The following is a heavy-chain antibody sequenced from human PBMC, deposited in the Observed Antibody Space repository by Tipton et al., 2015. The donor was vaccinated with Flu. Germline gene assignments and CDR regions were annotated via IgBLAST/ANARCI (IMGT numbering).Heavy chain of an antibody. D-gene: IGHD5-24*01. CDR3: ARDGAGYNGAFDM. CDR2: INLNDNGT. Sequence: QLVQSGPEVKKPGASVKVSCKGSGYTFTAHYMHWVRQAPGQGLEWMGWINLNDNGTRYPQKFQGRVTMTRDTSISTVYMELSRLSSDDTAVYYCARDGAGYNGAFDMWGQGTMVTVSS. CDR1: GYTFTAHY. J-gene: IGHJ3*02. V-gene: IGHV1-2*02.